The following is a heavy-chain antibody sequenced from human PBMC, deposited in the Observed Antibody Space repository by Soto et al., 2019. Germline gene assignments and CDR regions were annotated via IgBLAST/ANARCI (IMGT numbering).Heavy chain of an antibody. CDR2: ISGSGGST. CDR3: ARGNKNYYDILTGYEYYFDY. J-gene: IGHJ4*02. D-gene: IGHD3-9*01. V-gene: IGHV3-23*01. CDR1: GFTFSSYA. Sequence: GGSLRLSCAASGFTFSSYAMSWVRQAPGKGLEWVSAISGSGGSTYYADSVKGRFTISRDNSKNTLYLQMNSLRAEDTAVYYCARGNKNYYDILTGYEYYFDYWGQGTLVTVSS.